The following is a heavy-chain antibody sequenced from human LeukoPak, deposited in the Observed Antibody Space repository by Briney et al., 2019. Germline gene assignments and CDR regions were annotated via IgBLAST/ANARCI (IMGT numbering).Heavy chain of an antibody. Sequence: GASVKVSCKASGGTFSGYAISWVRQAPGQGLEWMGGIIPIFGTANYAQKFQGRVTITADESTSTAYMELSSLRSEDTAVYYCARVPPDHYYYGSGSYLYYFDYWGQGTLVTVSS. CDR2: IIPIFGTA. D-gene: IGHD3-10*01. V-gene: IGHV1-69*13. J-gene: IGHJ4*02. CDR3: ARVPPDHYYYGSGSYLYYFDY. CDR1: GGTFSGYA.